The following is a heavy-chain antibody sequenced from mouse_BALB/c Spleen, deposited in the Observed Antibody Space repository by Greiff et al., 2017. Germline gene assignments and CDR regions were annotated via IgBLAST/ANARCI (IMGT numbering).Heavy chain of an antibody. CDR1: GFSLTGYG. CDR3: DRDREERERGAMDY. J-gene: IGHJ4*01. Sequence: VQLVESGPGLVAPSQSLSITCTVSGFSLTGYGVNWVRQPPGKGLEWLGMIWGDGSTDYNSALKSRLSISKDNSKSQVFLKMNSLQTDETVRYYGDRDREERERGAMDYWGQGTSVTVSS. V-gene: IGHV2-6-7*01. CDR2: IWGDGST.